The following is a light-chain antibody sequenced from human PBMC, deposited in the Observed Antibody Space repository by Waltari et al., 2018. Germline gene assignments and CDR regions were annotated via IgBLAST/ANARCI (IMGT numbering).Light chain of an antibody. Sequence: QMTQSPSTLSASIGDRVAITCRASHTINTWLAWYQEKPGKAPRVLIYDAATLASGFPSRFRGSGSGTEFTLTISSLQPDDFATYYCHQYNSYSQSFGQGTKLEIK. CDR1: HTINTW. CDR3: HQYNSYSQS. J-gene: IGKJ2*03. V-gene: IGKV1-5*01. CDR2: DAA.